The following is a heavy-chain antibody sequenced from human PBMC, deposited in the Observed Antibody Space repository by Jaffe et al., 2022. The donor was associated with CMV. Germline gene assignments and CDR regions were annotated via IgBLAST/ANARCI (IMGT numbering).Heavy chain of an antibody. J-gene: IGHJ6*02. D-gene: IGHD2-15*01. CDR3: ARVDRIFGAIYYYYYGMDV. V-gene: IGHV3-21*01. CDR1: GFTFSSYS. CDR2: ISSSSSYI. Sequence: EVQLVESGGGLVKPGGSLRLSCAASGFTFSSYSMNWVRQAPGKGLEWVSSISSSSSYIYYADSVKGRFTISRDNAKNSLYLQMNSLRAEDTAVYYCARVDRIFGAIYYYYYGMDVWGQGTTVTVSS.